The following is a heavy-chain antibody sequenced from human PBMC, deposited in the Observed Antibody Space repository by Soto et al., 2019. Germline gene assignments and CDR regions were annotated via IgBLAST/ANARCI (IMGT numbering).Heavy chain of an antibody. D-gene: IGHD5-18*01. J-gene: IGHJ4*02. CDR3: AREGYNFGPFDY. Sequence: ASVKVSWKASGYTFTTYYMHWVRQAPRQGLEWMGIIIPSGGNTKYSQKFQGRVTITTDTSASTAYMELSSLRSEDTAVYYCAREGYNFGPFDYWGQGALVTVSS. V-gene: IGHV1-46*01. CDR1: GYTFTTYY. CDR2: IIPSGGNT.